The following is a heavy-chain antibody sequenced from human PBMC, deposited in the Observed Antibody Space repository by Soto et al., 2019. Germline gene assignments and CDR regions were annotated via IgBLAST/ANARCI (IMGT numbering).Heavy chain of an antibody. CDR1: GGSVSSGGYY. Sequence: QVQLQESGPGLVKPSQTLSLTCTVSGGSVSSGGYYWSWLRQRPGKGLEWIGYITYSGSTYYNPSLKSRPIISLDTSRNHFSLELSSVTAADTAVYYCAREYYSSGSSFDYWGQGTLVTVSS. D-gene: IGHD3-10*01. CDR2: ITYSGST. CDR3: AREYYSSGSSFDY. V-gene: IGHV4-31*03. J-gene: IGHJ4*02.